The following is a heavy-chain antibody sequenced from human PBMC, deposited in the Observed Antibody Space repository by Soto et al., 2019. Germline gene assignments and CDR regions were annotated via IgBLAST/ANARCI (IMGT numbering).Heavy chain of an antibody. CDR1: GFTFNTYS. Sequence: GGSLRLSCEASGFTFNTYSMHWVRQPPGKGLEWLATIWYDGTQKYYADSVKGRFIISRDNSKKTLYLEMNSLRAEDTAVYYCARAGGTTVTGLWHFDSWGQGTLVTVSS. J-gene: IGHJ4*02. CDR2: IWYDGTQK. D-gene: IGHD4-17*01. CDR3: ARAGGTTVTGLWHFDS. V-gene: IGHV3-33*01.